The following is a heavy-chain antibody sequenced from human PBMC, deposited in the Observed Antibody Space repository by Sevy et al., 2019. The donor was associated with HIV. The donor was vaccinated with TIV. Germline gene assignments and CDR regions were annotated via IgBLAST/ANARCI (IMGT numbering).Heavy chain of an antibody. CDR1: GGSISSSSYY. CDR2: IYYSGST. Sequence: SETLSLTCTVSGGSISSSSYYRGWIRQPPGKGLEWIGSIYYSGSTYYNPSLKSRVTISVDTSKNQFSLKLSSVTAADTAVYYCARHFSRIAADYWGQGTLVTVSS. V-gene: IGHV4-39*01. J-gene: IGHJ4*02. CDR3: ARHFSRIAADY. D-gene: IGHD6-13*01.